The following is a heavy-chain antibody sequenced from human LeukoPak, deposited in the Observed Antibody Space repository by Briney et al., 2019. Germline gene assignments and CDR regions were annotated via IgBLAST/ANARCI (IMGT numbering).Heavy chain of an antibody. CDR3: ARRVGALDY. J-gene: IGHJ4*02. Sequence: PGGSLRLSCAASGFTFSSYWMDWVRQVPGKRLEWVANIKQDGSEKYCVDSVKGRFIISRDNAKNSLYLQMNSLRAEDTAVYYCARRVGALDYWGQGALVTVSS. CDR1: GFTFSSYW. V-gene: IGHV3-7*03. D-gene: IGHD1-26*01. CDR2: IKQDGSEK.